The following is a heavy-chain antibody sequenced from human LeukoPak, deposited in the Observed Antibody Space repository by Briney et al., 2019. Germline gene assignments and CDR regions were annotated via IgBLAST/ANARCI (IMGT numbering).Heavy chain of an antibody. CDR1: GGTFSSYA. D-gene: IGHD1-1*01. J-gene: IGHJ6*03. V-gene: IGHV1-69*06. Sequence: SVKVSCKASGGTFSSYAISWVRQAPGQGLEWMGGIIPIFGTANYAQKFQGRVTITADKSTSTAYMELSSLRSEDTAVYYCARGVRYYYYYMDVWGKGTTVTVSS. CDR2: IIPIFGTA. CDR3: ARGVRYYYYYMDV.